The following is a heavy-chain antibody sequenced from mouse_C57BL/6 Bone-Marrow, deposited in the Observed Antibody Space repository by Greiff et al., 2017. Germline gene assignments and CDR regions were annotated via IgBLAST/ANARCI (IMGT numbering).Heavy chain of an antibody. CDR1: GYTFTNYW. Sequence: QLQQSGAELVRPGTSVKMSCKASGYTFTNYWIGWAKQRPGHGLEWIGDIYPGGGYTNYNEKFKGKATLTADKSSSTSYMQFSSLTSEDSAIYYCARHYYGSSYGYWGQGTTLTVSS. CDR3: ARHYYGSSYGY. V-gene: IGHV1-63*01. D-gene: IGHD1-1*01. CDR2: IYPGGGYT. J-gene: IGHJ2*01.